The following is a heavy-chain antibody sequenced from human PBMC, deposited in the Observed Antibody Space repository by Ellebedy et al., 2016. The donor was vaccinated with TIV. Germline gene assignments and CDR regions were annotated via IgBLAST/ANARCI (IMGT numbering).Heavy chain of an antibody. J-gene: IGHJ5*02. CDR1: GFTFNTYS. Sequence: GGSLRLSXAASGFTFNTYSMNWVRQAPGKGLEWVSVICGSGNTIHQADSVKGRFTISRDNSKNTLYLQMNSLRAEDTAVYYCAKVGRVSGREGWFDPWGQGTLVTVSS. V-gene: IGHV3-23*05. D-gene: IGHD1-26*01. CDR2: ICGSGNTI. CDR3: AKVGRVSGREGWFDP.